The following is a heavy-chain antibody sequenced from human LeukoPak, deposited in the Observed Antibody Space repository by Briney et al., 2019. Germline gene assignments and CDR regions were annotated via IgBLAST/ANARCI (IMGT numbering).Heavy chain of an antibody. CDR1: GYTFTSYY. D-gene: IGHD6-13*01. Sequence: ASVKVSCKASGYTFTSYYMHWVRQAPGQGLEWMGIINPSGGSTSYAQKFQGRVTMTRDTSTSTVYMELSSLRSEDTAVYYCARDSSAIQQLVQLDYWGQETLVTVSS. CDR3: ARDSSAIQQLVQLDY. V-gene: IGHV1-46*01. CDR2: INPSGGST. J-gene: IGHJ4*02.